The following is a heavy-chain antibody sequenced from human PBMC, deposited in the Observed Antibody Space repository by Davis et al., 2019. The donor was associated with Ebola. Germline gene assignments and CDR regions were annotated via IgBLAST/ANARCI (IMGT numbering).Heavy chain of an antibody. CDR1: GFSLSPNGMC. J-gene: IGHJ4*02. V-gene: IGHV2-70*13. Sequence: SGPTLVKPTQTLTLTCTFSGFSLSPNGMCVSWIRQPPGKALEWLALIDWDNDKFYSYKTSLKTRLTISKDTFKHEVALTMTNMDPMDTATYYCARTRPRGGSGYYWAFDYWGLGTLVTVSS. CDR3: ARTRPRGGSGYYWAFDY. CDR2: IDWDNDK. D-gene: IGHD3-22*01.